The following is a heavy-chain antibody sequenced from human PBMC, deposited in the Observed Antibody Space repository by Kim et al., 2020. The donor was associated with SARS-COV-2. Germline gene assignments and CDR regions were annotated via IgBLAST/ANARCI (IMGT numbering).Heavy chain of an antibody. Sequence: SETLSLTCTVSGGSISSYYWSWIRQPPGKGLEWIGYIYSSGSTKYNPSLKSRVTMLVDTSKNQFSLKLSSVTAADTAIYYCARYSGNSSRWFDHWGQGTLVTVSS. J-gene: IGHJ5*02. CDR1: GGSISSYY. CDR2: IYSSGST. D-gene: IGHD1-26*01. CDR3: ARYSGNSSRWFDH. V-gene: IGHV4-59*01.